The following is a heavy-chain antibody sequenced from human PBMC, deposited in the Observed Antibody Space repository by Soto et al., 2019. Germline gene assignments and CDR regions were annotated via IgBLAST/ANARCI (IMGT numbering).Heavy chain of an antibody. CDR2: INHSGST. D-gene: IGHD6-6*01. CDR3: ARGYPSIAARAFDY. V-gene: IGHV4-34*01. Sequence: QVQLQQWGAGLLKPSETLSLTCAVYGGSFSGYYWSWIRQPPGTGLEWIGEINHSGSTNYNPSLKSRVTISVDTSKNQFSLKLSSVTAAETAVYYCARGYPSIAARAFDYWGQGTLVTVSS. J-gene: IGHJ4*02. CDR1: GGSFSGYY.